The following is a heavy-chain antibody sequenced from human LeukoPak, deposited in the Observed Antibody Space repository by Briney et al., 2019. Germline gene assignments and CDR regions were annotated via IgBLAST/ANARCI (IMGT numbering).Heavy chain of an antibody. V-gene: IGHV3-33*01. CDR3: ARDHRPEIQYYYMDV. Sequence: GGSLRLSCAASGFSLSNFGMHWVRQAPGKGLEWVAALLYDGNTKHYADSVKGRFTISRDISKNTFYLQMNSLTAEDTAVYYCARDHRPEIQYYYMDVWGKGTTVASP. D-gene: IGHD1-14*01. CDR2: LLYDGNTK. J-gene: IGHJ6*03. CDR1: GFSLSNFG.